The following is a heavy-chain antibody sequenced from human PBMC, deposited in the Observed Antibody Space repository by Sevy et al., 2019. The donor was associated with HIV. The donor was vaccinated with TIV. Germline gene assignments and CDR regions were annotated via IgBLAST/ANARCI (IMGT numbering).Heavy chain of an antibody. V-gene: IGHV3-30*18. CDR1: GTNFGAFA. J-gene: IGHJ6*02. Sequence: GGSLRLSCAVSGTNFGAFAMHWIRQAPGKGLEWVAALSLQGTNKYYADSVKGRFNISRDNSKDMLYLQMKSLRPEDTAKDYCAKDVVGGTYYIENYYYGLDVWGPGTTVTVSS. CDR3: AKDVVGGTYYIENYYYGLDV. D-gene: IGHD2-15*01. CDR2: LSLQGTNK.